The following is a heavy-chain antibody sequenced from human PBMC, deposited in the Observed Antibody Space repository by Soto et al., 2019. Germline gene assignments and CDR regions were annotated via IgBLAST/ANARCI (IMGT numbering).Heavy chain of an antibody. V-gene: IGHV4-34*01. CDR3: ARGRLMGDGYNLSWFAP. Sequence: PSETLSLTCAVYSGSFRGYYWNWIRQSPGKGLEWIGEINHDGSINSNPSLKSRLTISVDTSKNQFSLELSSVTAADTAVYYCARGRLMGDGYNLSWFAPWGQGTPVTGSS. D-gene: IGHD5-12*01. J-gene: IGHJ5*02. CDR1: SGSFRGYY. CDR2: INHDGSI.